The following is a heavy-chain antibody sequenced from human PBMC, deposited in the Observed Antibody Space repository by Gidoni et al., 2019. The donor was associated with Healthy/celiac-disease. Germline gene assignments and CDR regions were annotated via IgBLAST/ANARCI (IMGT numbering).Heavy chain of an antibody. J-gene: IGHJ5*02. Sequence: QVQLQQWGAGVLKPSETLSLTCAVSGGSFSGYYWSWIRQPPGKGLEWIGEINHSGSTNYNPSLKRRVTISVDTSKSQFSLKLSSVTAADTAVYYCARGGPTSYSTNWFDPWGQGTLVTVSS. D-gene: IGHD6-13*01. V-gene: IGHV4-34*01. CDR3: ARGGPTSYSTNWFDP. CDR2: INHSGST. CDR1: GGSFSGYY.